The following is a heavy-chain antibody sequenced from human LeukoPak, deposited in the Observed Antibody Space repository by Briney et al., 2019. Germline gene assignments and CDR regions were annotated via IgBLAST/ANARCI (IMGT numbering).Heavy chain of an antibody. D-gene: IGHD3-16*01. CDR2: INHSGST. J-gene: IGHJ5*02. CDR3: VVELNWFDP. V-gene: IGHV4-34*01. Sequence: SETLSLTCAVYGGSFSGYYWSWIRQPPGKGLEWIGEINHSGSTNYNPSLKSRVTISVDTSKNQFSLKLSSVTAADTAVYYCVVELNWFDPWGQGTLVTVSS. CDR1: GGSFSGYY.